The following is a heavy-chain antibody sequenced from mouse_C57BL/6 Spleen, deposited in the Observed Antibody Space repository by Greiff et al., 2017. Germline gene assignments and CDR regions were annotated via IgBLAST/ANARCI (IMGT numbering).Heavy chain of an antibody. V-gene: IGHV1-26*01. D-gene: IGHD1-1*01. CDR1: GYTFTDYY. CDR3: ARTVSTAVGGLDY. CDR2: INPNNGGT. Sequence: VQLKQSGPELVKPGASVKISCKASGYTFTDYYMNWVKQSHGKSLEWNGDINPNNGGTSYNQKFKGKATLTVDKSSSTAYMELSSLTSEDAAVYYCARTVSTAVGGLDYWGQGTTLTVSS. J-gene: IGHJ2*01.